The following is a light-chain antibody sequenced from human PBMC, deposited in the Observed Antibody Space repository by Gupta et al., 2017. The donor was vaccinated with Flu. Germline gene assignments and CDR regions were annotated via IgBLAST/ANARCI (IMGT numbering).Light chain of an antibody. J-gene: IGLJ3*02. V-gene: IGLV2-14*01. CDR2: EVT. CDR1: SSDVGAYKY. CDR3: SSYAASGAWV. Sequence: QSALTQPASVSGSSGQSITISCPGTSSDVGAYKYVSWYQQHPGKVPKLMIYEVTNRPSGVSIRFSGSKSGNTASLIISGLQGEDDANYYCSSYAASGAWVFGGGTKLTVL.